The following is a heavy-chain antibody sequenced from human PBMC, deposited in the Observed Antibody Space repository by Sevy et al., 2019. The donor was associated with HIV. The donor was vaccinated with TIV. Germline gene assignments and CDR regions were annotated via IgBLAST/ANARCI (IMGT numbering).Heavy chain of an antibody. CDR2: IYYTGKT. D-gene: IGHD2-21*02. CDR1: GGSISTYY. Sequence: SETLSLTCSVSGGSISTYYWSWIRQPPGKGLEWLGYIYYTGKTNYNPSLQTPVTMSIDTSRNQFSLRLSSVTSADTAMYYWARLSRNNVVVTGVRRDGFDIWGQGTMVTVSS. J-gene: IGHJ3*02. V-gene: IGHV4-59*01. CDR3: ARLSRNNVVVTGVRRDGFDI.